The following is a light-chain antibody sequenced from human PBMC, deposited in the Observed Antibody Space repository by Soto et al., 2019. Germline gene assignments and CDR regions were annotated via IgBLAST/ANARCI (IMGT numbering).Light chain of an antibody. V-gene: IGKV1-27*01. CDR1: QGIGNA. CDR2: SAS. CDR3: QKYDSAPT. J-gene: IGKJ1*01. Sequence: IQMTQSPSSLSASVGDRVTITCRPSQGIGNALAWYQQKPGTVPKLLIHSASTLQSGVPSRFSGSGSGTDFTLTISSLQPEDVASYHCQKYDSAPTFGPGPKV.